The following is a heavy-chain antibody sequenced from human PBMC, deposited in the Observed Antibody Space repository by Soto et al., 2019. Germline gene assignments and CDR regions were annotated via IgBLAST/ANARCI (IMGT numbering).Heavy chain of an antibody. CDR2: ISYDGSNK. Sequence: GGSLRLSCAASGFTFSSYAMHWVRQAPGKGLEWVAVISYDGSNKYYADSVKGRFTISRDNSKNTLYLQMNSLRAEDTAVYYCARDNPRLGYYYGMDVWGQGTTVTVSS. CDR1: GFTFSSYA. V-gene: IGHV3-30-3*01. J-gene: IGHJ6*02. CDR3: ARDNPRLGYYYGMDV.